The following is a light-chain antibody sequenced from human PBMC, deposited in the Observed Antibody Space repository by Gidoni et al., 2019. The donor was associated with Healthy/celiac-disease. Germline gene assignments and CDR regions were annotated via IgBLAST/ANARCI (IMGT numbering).Light chain of an antibody. Sequence: DIQMTQSPSSLSASVGDRVTITCRASQSISSYLNWYQQKPGKAPKVLIYAASSLQSGVPSRFSGSGSGTDFTLTISSLQPEDCATYYCQQSYNIPRTFGQGTKVEIK. V-gene: IGKV1-39*01. CDR1: QSISSY. J-gene: IGKJ1*01. CDR3: QQSYNIPRT. CDR2: AAS.